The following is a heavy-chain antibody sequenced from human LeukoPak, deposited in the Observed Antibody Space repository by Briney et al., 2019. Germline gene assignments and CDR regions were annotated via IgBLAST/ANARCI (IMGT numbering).Heavy chain of an antibody. CDR1: GGSINSHY. CDR2: IYYSGST. Sequence: SETLTLTCTVSGGSINSHYWRWIRQPPGKGLEWIGCIYYSGSTNYNPSLKSRVTISVDTNRNQYALKLSSVHAADRAVYYCAIAPPPKYYDILTGSFDYWGQRTLVTVSS. J-gene: IGHJ4*02. V-gene: IGHV4-59*11. CDR3: AIAPPPKYYDILTGSFDY. D-gene: IGHD3-9*01.